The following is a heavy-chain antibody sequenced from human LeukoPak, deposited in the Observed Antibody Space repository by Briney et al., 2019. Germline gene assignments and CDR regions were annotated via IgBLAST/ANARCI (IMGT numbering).Heavy chain of an antibody. J-gene: IGHJ6*02. D-gene: IGHD1-26*01. CDR3: AKDVRVGGGGMDV. CDR2: ISGSGVNT. V-gene: IGHV3-23*01. CDR1: GFSFSNYA. Sequence: GGSLRLSCAASGFSFSNYAMNWVRQAPGEGLEWVSLISGSGVNTYYADSVKGRFTISRDTSKNTASLQMNRLRGEDTAVYYCAKDVRVGGGGMDVWGQGTPVTVSS.